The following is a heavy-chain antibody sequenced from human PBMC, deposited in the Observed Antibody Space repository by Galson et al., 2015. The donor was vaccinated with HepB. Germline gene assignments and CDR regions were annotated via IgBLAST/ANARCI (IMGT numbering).Heavy chain of an antibody. CDR2: IVVGSGNT. Sequence: SVKVSCKASGFTFTSSAVQWVRQARGQRLEWIGWIVVGSGNTNYAQKFQERVTITRDMSTSTAYMELSSLRSEDTAVYYCAADRYYYGSGSYQGPSWFDPWGQGTLVTVSS. CDR1: GFTFTSSA. D-gene: IGHD3-10*01. CDR3: AADRYYYGSGSYQGPSWFDP. J-gene: IGHJ5*02. V-gene: IGHV1-58*01.